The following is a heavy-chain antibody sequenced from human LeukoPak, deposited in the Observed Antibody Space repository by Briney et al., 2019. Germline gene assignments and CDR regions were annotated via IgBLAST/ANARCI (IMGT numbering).Heavy chain of an antibody. CDR2: IGGSGGST. V-gene: IGHV3-23*01. CDR3: AKVVGGAPFDY. J-gene: IGHJ4*02. CDR1: GSTFSTYD. D-gene: IGHD1-26*01. Sequence: PGGSLRLSCAASGSTFSTYDMSWVRQAPGKGLEWVSAIGGSGGSTYYADSVKGRFTISRDSSKNTLYLQMNSLRAEDTAVYYCAKVVGGAPFDYWGQGTLVTVSS.